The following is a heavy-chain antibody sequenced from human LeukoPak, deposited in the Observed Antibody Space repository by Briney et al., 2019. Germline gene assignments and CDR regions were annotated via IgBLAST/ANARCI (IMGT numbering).Heavy chain of an antibody. J-gene: IGHJ6*02. D-gene: IGHD2-2*01. CDR2: IYHSGSA. Sequence: SETLSLTCTVSGGSITTYYWSWIRQPPGKGLEWIGYIYHSGSANYNPSLKSRVSISVDTSKNQFSLKLSSVTAADTAVYYCARAKPCSSTSCLFGMDYYYGMDVWGQGTTVTVSS. V-gene: IGHV4-59*12. CDR3: ARAKPCSSTSCLFGMDYYYGMDV. CDR1: GGSITTYY.